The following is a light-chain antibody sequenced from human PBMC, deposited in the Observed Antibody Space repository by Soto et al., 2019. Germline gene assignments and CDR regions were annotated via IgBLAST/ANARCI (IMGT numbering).Light chain of an antibody. V-gene: IGLV1-40*01. Sequence: QSVLTQPPSVSGVPGQRVTISCTGSSSNIGAGYDVHWYLHLPGTAPKLLIFGNSHRPSGVPDRFSASKSGNTASLTVSGLQAEDEADYYCSSYAGSNNLVFGGGTKLTVL. CDR1: SSNIGAGYD. CDR2: GNS. CDR3: SSYAGSNNLV. J-gene: IGLJ2*01.